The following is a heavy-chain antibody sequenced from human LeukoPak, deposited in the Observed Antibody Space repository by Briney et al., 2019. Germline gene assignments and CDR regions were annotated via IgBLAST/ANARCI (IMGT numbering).Heavy chain of an antibody. CDR3: ARDPYYDFWKPMNWFDP. J-gene: IGHJ5*02. CDR1: GYTFTGYY. CDR2: VNPNSGGT. Sequence: GASVKVSCKASGYTFTGYYMHWVRQAPGQGLEWMGWVNPNSGGTNYAQKFQGRVTMTRDTSISTAYMELSSLRSEDTAVYYCARDPYYDFWKPMNWFDPWGQGTLVTVSS. D-gene: IGHD3-3*01. V-gene: IGHV1-2*02.